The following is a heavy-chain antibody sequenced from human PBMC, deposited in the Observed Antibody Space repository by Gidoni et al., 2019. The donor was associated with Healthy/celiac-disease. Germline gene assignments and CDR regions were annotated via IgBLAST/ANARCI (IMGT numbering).Heavy chain of an antibody. CDR2: INHSGST. V-gene: IGHV4-34*01. CDR1: GGPFSGYY. J-gene: IGHJ5*02. D-gene: IGHD6-13*01. Sequence: QVQLQQWGAGLLKPSETLSLTCAVYGGPFSGYYWSWIRQPPGKGLEWIGEINHSGSTNYNPSLKSRVTISVDTSKNQFSLKLSSVTAADTAVYYCACGYSSSWYPMYNWFDPWGQGTLVTVSS. CDR3: ACGYSSSWYPMYNWFDP.